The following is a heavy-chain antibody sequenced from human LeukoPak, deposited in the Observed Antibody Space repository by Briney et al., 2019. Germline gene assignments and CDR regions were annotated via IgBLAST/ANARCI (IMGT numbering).Heavy chain of an antibody. Sequence: PSETLSLTCGVSGGSISSSYWWSWVRQPPGKGLEWIGEIYHSGSTNYNPSLKSRVTMSVDTSKSQFSLRLSSVTAADTAVYYCARLRMVRGEYNWFDPWGQGTLVTVSS. D-gene: IGHD3-10*01. J-gene: IGHJ5*02. CDR3: ARLRMVRGEYNWFDP. CDR1: GGSISSSYW. V-gene: IGHV4-4*02. CDR2: IYHSGST.